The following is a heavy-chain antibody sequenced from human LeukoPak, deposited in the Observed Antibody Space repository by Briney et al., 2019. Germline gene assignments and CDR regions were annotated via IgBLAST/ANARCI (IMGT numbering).Heavy chain of an antibody. D-gene: IGHD2-2*01. V-gene: IGHV5-51*06. Sequence: GESLKISCKTSGYSFTNYWFAWVRQMPGKGLEWMGIIYPGDSDTRYSPSFQGQVNISADKSISTAYLQWSSLKASDTAMYYCAGCSSTSCPDAFDIWGQGTMVTVSS. CDR3: AGCSSTSCPDAFDI. J-gene: IGHJ3*02. CDR2: IYPGDSDT. CDR1: GYSFTNYW.